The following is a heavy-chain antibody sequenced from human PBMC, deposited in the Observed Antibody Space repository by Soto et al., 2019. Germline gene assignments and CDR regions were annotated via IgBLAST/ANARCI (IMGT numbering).Heavy chain of an antibody. D-gene: IGHD3-22*01. J-gene: IGHJ4*02. CDR3: ALRSMAVVPEY. CDR1: GDSFGSFS. CDR2: LYYGRSA. Sequence: QVQLQESGPGLVKPSETLSLTCAVSGDSFGSFSCMWFRQPPGKGLESIGYLYYGRSANYNPSLKSRVTLSVDTSTNQCSLTLSSMTAADTAVYYCALRSMAVVPEYWGQGTLVTVSS. V-gene: IGHV4-59*13.